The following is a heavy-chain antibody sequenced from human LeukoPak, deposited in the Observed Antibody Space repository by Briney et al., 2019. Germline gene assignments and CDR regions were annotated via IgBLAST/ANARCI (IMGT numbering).Heavy chain of an antibody. J-gene: IGHJ6*02. CDR3: ARGPRLYSYGYYYGMDV. D-gene: IGHD5-18*01. V-gene: IGHV1-8*01. CDR1: GYTFTSYD. CDR2: MNPNSGNT. Sequence: ASVRVSCKASGYTFTSYDINWGRQAPGQGLEWMGWMNPNSGNTGYAQKFQGRVTMTRNTSISTAYMELSSLRSEDTAVYYCARGPRLYSYGYYYGMDVWGQGTTVTVSS.